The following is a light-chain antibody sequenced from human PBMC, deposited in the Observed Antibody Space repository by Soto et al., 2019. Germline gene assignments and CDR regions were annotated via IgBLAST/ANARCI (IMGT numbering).Light chain of an antibody. V-gene: IGKV1-39*01. CDR2: AAS. Sequence: DIQMTQSPSSLSASVGDRVTITCRASQSISSYLNWYQQKPGKAPRLLIYAASSLQTGVPSRFSGSGSGTEFTLTISSLHSEDFAVYYCQQYNNWPPWTFGQGTKVDIK. CDR1: QSISSY. CDR3: QQYNNWPPWT. J-gene: IGKJ1*01.